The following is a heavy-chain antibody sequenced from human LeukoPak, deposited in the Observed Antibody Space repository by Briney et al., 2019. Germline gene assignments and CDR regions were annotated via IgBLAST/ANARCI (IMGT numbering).Heavy chain of an antibody. D-gene: IGHD2-2*01. J-gene: IGHJ6*03. CDR2: INPNSGGT. CDR3: ARDPLYCSSTSCLNHYYYYYMDV. CDR1: GYAFTGYY. Sequence: ASVKVSCKASGYAFTGYYMHWVRQAPGQGLEWMGWINPNSGGTNYAQKFQGRVTMTRDTSISTAYMELSRLRSDDTAVYYCARDPLYCSSTSCLNHYYYYYMDVWGKGTTVTISS. V-gene: IGHV1-2*02.